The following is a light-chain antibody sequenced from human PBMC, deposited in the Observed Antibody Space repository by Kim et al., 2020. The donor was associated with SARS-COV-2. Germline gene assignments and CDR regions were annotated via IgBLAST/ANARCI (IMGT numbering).Light chain of an antibody. CDR2: DND. CDR1: NCDIANNY. J-gene: IGLJ3*02. Sequence: GKTVTISDARSNCDIANNYVQWYQQRPGSVPTLMIYDNDRRPSGVPDRFSGSIDSSSNSASLTISGLTTGDEADYHCQAYENNNQVFGGGTQLTVL. CDR3: QAYENNNQV. V-gene: IGLV6-57*03.